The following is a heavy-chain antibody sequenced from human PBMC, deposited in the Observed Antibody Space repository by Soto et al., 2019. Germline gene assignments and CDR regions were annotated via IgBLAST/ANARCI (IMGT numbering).Heavy chain of an antibody. CDR3: AIIAVPWAWDFDY. Sequence: SETLSLTCTVSGGSISSSSYYWGWIRQPPGKGLEWIGSIYYSGSTYYNPSLKSRVTISVDTSKNQFSLKLSSVTAADTAVYYCAIIAVPWAWDFDYWGQGTLVT. CDR2: IYYSGST. D-gene: IGHD6-19*01. V-gene: IGHV4-39*01. CDR1: GGSISSSSYY. J-gene: IGHJ4*02.